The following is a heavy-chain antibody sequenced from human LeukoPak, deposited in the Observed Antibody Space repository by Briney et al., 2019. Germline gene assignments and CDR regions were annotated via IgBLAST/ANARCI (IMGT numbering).Heavy chain of an antibody. CDR2: FDPEDGET. Sequence: GASVKVSCKVSGYTLTELSMHWVRQAPGKGLEWMGGFDPEDGETIYAQKFQGRVTMTEDTSTDTACMELSSLRSEDTAVYYCATSYDSSGYYPYYWGQGTLVTVSS. CDR1: GYTLTELS. D-gene: IGHD3-22*01. J-gene: IGHJ4*02. CDR3: ATSYDSSGYYPYY. V-gene: IGHV1-24*01.